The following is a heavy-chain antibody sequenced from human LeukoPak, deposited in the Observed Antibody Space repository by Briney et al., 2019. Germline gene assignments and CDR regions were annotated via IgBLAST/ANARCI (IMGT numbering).Heavy chain of an antibody. D-gene: IGHD2-2*01. CDR2: IRYDGSNK. CDR1: GFTFSSYG. V-gene: IGHV3-30*02. J-gene: IGHJ4*02. Sequence: PGGSLRLSCAASGFTFSSYGMHWVRQAPGKGLGWVAFIRYDGSNKYYADSVKGRFTISRDNSKDTLYLQMNSLTAEDTAVYYCAKDLSPIVVVPAASNYWGQGTLVTVSP. CDR3: AKDLSPIVVVPAASNY.